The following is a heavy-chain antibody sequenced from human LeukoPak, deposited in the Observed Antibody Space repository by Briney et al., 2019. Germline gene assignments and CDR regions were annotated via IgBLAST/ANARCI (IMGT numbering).Heavy chain of an antibody. CDR2: IYYSGST. CDR1: GGSISNYY. CDR3: ARAKYSSGWYSY. V-gene: IGHV4-59*01. J-gene: IGHJ4*02. Sequence: PSETLSLTCTVSGGSISNYYWNWIRQPPGKGLEWIGYIYYSGSTNYNPSLKSRVSISVDTSKNQFSLKLSSVTAADTAVYYCARAKYSSGWYSYWGQGTLVTVSS. D-gene: IGHD6-19*01.